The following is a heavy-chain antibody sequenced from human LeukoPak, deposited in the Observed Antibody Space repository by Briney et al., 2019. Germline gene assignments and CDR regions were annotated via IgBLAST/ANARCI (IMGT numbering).Heavy chain of an antibody. D-gene: IGHD1-26*01. V-gene: IGHV4-39*01. J-gene: IGHJ4*02. Sequence: SETLSLTCTVSGGSISSSSYYWGWIRQPPGKGPEWIAYYSGRTHFNPSLKSRVTISVDTSKNQFSLKLSSVTAADTAVYYCARHVGSGSYFDYWGQGTLVTVSS. CDR1: GGSISSSSYY. CDR2: YYSGRT. CDR3: ARHVGSGSYFDY.